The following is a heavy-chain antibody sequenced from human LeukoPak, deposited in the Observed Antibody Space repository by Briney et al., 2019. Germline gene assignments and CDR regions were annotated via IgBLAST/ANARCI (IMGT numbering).Heavy chain of an antibody. V-gene: IGHV4-38-2*02. J-gene: IGHJ4*02. CDR1: AYSISSGYY. CDR3: AREGDCSGSSCFSSPLDS. D-gene: IGHD2-15*01. CDR2: VVHSGTT. Sequence: SEILSLTCTVSAYSISSGYYWGWIRQPPGKGLEWIGSVVHSGTTYYNPSLKSRVTISVDTSRNQFSLRLSSLAAADTAVYYCAREGDCSGSSCFSSPLDSWGQGTLVTVSS.